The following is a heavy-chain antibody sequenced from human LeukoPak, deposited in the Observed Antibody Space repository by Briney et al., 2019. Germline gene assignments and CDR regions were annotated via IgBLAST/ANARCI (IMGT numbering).Heavy chain of an antibody. J-gene: IGHJ2*01. CDR2: ISSGGSTI. CDR1: GFTFSSYE. Sequence: PGGSLRLSCAASGFTFSSYEMNWVRQAPGKGLEWISYISSGGSTIHYADSVKGRFTISGDNAKNSLSLQMNSLRDEDSAIYYCARRFDLWGRGTLVTVSS. V-gene: IGHV3-48*03. CDR3: ARRFDL.